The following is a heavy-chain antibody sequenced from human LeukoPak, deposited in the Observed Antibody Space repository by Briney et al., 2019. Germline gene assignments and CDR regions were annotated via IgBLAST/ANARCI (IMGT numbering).Heavy chain of an antibody. D-gene: IGHD6-19*01. J-gene: IGHJ4*02. CDR2: ISGSGDNT. V-gene: IGHV3-23*01. Sequence: GGSLRLSCTASGFTFRNYDMSWVRQAPGKGLEWVSGISGSGDNTYNADSVKGRFTIAGDNSKNTLYLRMSSLRAEDTAVYYCAFPGYNSVYWGQGTLVTVSS. CDR3: AFPGYNSVY. CDR1: GFTFRNYD.